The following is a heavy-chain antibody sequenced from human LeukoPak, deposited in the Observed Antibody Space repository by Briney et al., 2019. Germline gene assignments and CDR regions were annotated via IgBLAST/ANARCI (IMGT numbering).Heavy chain of an antibody. CDR2: INPKSGGT. D-gene: IGHD5-18*01. Sequence: GASVKVSCKTSGYTFTSYYMHWVRQAPGQGLEWMGWINPKSGGTNYAQKFQGRVTMTRDTSISTAYMELNSLRSDDTAVYYCARDRNGYSYGYSLFDYWGKGTLVSVST. V-gene: IGHV1-2*02. CDR3: ARDRNGYSYGYSLFDY. J-gene: IGHJ4*02. CDR1: GYTFTSYY.